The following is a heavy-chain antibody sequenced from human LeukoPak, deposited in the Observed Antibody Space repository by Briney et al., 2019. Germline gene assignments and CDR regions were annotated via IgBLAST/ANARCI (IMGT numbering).Heavy chain of an antibody. Sequence: SETLSLTCAVYGGSFSGYYRSWIRQPPGKGLEWIGEINHSGSTNYNPSLKSRVTISVDTSKNQFSLKLSSVTAADTAVYYCARYPRLNYYFDYWGQGTLVTVSS. CDR1: GGSFSGYY. D-gene: IGHD2-2*01. J-gene: IGHJ4*02. CDR3: ARYPRLNYYFDY. V-gene: IGHV4-34*01. CDR2: INHSGST.